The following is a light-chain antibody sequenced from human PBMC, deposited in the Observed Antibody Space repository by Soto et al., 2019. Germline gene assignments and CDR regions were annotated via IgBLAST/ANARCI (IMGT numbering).Light chain of an antibody. Sequence: EIVLTQSPGTLSLSPGERATLSCRASQSVSSGYLAWYQQKPGQAPRLLIYGASSSATGIPDRFSGSGSGTGLTLAISSLEPEAFVVCCWQQYGSALWFRGGTKVEFK. CDR1: QSVSSGY. CDR2: GAS. V-gene: IGKV3-20*01. J-gene: IGKJ4*02. CDR3: QQYGSALW.